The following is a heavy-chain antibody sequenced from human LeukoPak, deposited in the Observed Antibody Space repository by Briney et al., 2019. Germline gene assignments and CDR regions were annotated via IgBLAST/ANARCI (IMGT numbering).Heavy chain of an antibody. CDR2: INPSGGST. V-gene: IGHV1-46*03. CDR3: ARYNMVRGVPEGFDY. Sequence: ASVKVSCKASGYTFTSYYMHWVRQAPGQGLEWMGIINPSGGSTSYAQKFQDRVTMTRDTSTSTVYMELSSLRSEDTAVYYCARYNMVRGVPEGFDYWGQGTLVTVSS. J-gene: IGHJ4*02. CDR1: GYTFTSYY. D-gene: IGHD3-10*01.